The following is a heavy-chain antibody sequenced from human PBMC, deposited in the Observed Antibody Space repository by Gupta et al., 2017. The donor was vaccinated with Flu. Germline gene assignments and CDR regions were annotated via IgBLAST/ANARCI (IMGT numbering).Heavy chain of an antibody. D-gene: IGHD2-15*01. Sequence: EVQPVESGGGLVQPGGSLSLSCAASQFTFSSYAMHWFRKATGKGLEWVSAMGSAGDTYYPGSVKGRFTSSRENAKNSLYLQMNSLRAGDTAVYYCAREKGGCSGGSCYGRKSYYYGMDVWGQGTTVTVSS. J-gene: IGHJ6*02. CDR1: QFTFSSYA. V-gene: IGHV3-13*01. CDR2: MGSAGDT. CDR3: AREKGGCSGGSCYGRKSYYYGMDV.